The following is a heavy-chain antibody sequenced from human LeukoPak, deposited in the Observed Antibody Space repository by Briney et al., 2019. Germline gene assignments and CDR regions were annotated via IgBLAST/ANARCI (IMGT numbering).Heavy chain of an antibody. CDR1: GGSISSYY. V-gene: IGHV4-4*07. D-gene: IGHD3-9*01. CDR2: IYTSGST. Sequence: SETLSLTCTVSGGSISSYYWSWIRQPAGKGLEWIGRIYTSGSTNYNPSLKSRVTMSVDTSKNQFSLKLSSVTAADTAVYYCARGLRYFDWSTVAFDIWGQGTMVTVSS. CDR3: ARGLRYFDWSTVAFDI. J-gene: IGHJ3*02.